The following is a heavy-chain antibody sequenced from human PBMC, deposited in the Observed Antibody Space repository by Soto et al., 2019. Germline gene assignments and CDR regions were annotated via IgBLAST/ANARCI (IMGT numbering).Heavy chain of an antibody. J-gene: IGHJ5*02. CDR3: VRDGPRTLRDWFVP. V-gene: IGHV4-4*07. CDR2: IYATGTT. Sequence: SETLPLPCTVSGASISGFYWSWIRKSTEKGQEWSGRIYATGTTDCNPSPMSRVMMSVATSKNKLPLKQRSVTAADTAVHYCVRDGPRTLRDWFVPWGQVISVSVSS. CDR1: GASISGFY.